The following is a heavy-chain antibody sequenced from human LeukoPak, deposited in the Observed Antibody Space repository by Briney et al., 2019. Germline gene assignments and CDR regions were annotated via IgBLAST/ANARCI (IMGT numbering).Heavy chain of an antibody. CDR3: AKDGGLWVSAHWGDS. Sequence: GGSLRLSCAASGFTFSAYAMSWVRQAPGKGLEWVCGISASGGSTYYADSVKGRFTVSRDNSKNTLFLQMNSLRAEDTAVYYCAKDGGLWVSAHWGDSWGRGTLVTVSS. V-gene: IGHV3-23*01. J-gene: IGHJ4*02. D-gene: IGHD7-27*01. CDR2: ISASGGST. CDR1: GFTFSAYA.